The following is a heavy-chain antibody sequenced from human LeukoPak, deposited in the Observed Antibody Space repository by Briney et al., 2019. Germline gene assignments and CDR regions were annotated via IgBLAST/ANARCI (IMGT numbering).Heavy chain of an antibody. Sequence: PGGSLRLSCAASGFTFSSYSINWVRQAPGKGLEWVSVISSSSNYIFYADSVKGRFTISRDNAKNSLYLQMNSLRAEDTAVYYCVRGGCTSASCYLFDYWGQGTLVTVSS. D-gene: IGHD2-8*02. V-gene: IGHV3-21*01. J-gene: IGHJ4*02. CDR3: VRGGCTSASCYLFDY. CDR2: ISSSSNYI. CDR1: GFTFSSYS.